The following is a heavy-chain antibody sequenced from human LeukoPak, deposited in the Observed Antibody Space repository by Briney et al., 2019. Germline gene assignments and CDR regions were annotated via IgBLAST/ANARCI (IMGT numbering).Heavy chain of an antibody. Sequence: VSVKVSCKASGYTFTGYYMHWVRQAPGQGLEWMGWINPNSGGTNYAQKFQGRVTMTRDTSISTAYMELSRLRSDDTAVYYCARSENARRARMDYWGQGTLVTVSS. CDR2: INPNSGGT. CDR1: GYTFTGYY. J-gene: IGHJ4*02. D-gene: IGHD5-24*01. V-gene: IGHV1-2*02. CDR3: ARSENARRARMDY.